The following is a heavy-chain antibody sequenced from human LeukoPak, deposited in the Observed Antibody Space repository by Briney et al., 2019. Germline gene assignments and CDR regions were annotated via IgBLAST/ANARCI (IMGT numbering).Heavy chain of an antibody. J-gene: IGHJ4*02. CDR2: INPSGGST. D-gene: IGHD3-22*01. V-gene: IGHV1-46*01. CDR1: GYTFTSYY. Sequence: ASVKVSCKASGYTFTSYYMHWVRQAPGQGLEWMGIINPSGGSTSYAQKFQGRVTMTRDTSTSTVYMELSSLRSEDTAVYYCARDSVGYYDSSGYYLFDYWGQGTLVTVSS. CDR3: ARDSVGYYDSSGYYLFDY.